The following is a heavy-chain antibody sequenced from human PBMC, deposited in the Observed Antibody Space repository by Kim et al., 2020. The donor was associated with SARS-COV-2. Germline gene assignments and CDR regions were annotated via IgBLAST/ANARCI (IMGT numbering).Heavy chain of an antibody. D-gene: IGHD2-2*01. Sequence: GGSLRLSCAASGFSFCDHYMDWVRQAPGKGLEWVGRIRNKANSHTTEYAASVKGRFTISRDDSQNSLWLQMNSLKTEDTAVYYCARGPPRTGSCSTTNCPNNDPYGRDVWAQGTTVTVSS. CDR2: IRNKANSHTT. CDR1: GFSFCDHY. CDR3: ARGPPRTGSCSTTNCPNNDPYGRDV. V-gene: IGHV3-72*01. J-gene: IGHJ6*02.